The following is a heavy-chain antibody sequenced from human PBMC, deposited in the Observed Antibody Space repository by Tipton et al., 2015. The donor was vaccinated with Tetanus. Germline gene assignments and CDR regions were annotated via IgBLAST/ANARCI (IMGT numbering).Heavy chain of an antibody. D-gene: IGHD3-10*01. V-gene: IGHV3-21*01. CDR3: VSGGSLDY. CDR2: ISSTSTYI. J-gene: IGHJ4*02. Sequence: SLRLSCEVSGFTLSRFGMNWVRQAPGKGLEWISSISSTSTYIYYATSVKGRFTISRDNAKNSLSLQMNSLRAEDTAIYYCVSGGSLDYWGQGTLVTVS. CDR1: GFTLSRFG.